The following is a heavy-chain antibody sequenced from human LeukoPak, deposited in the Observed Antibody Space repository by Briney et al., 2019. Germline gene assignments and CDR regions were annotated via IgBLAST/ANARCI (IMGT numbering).Heavy chain of an antibody. V-gene: IGHV3-21*01. Sequence: GGSLRLSCAASGFTFSSYSMNWVRQAPGEGLEWVSSISSSSSYIYYADSVKGRFTISRDNAKNSLYLQMNSLRAEDTAVYYCARDQDDILTDGYYYMDVWGKGTTVTVSS. CDR1: GFTFSSYS. D-gene: IGHD3-9*01. CDR2: ISSSSSYI. J-gene: IGHJ6*03. CDR3: ARDQDDILTDGYYYMDV.